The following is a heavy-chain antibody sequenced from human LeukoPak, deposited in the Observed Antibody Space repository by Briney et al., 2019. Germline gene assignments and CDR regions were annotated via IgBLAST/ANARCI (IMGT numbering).Heavy chain of an antibody. J-gene: IGHJ4*02. CDR1: GFTFSRYW. V-gene: IGHV3-7*01. CDR3: ARDLSGVTGYTYGRGIDY. CDR2: IKKDGSEK. D-gene: IGHD5-18*01. Sequence: GGSPRLSCAASGFTFSRYWMSWVRQAPGKGLEWVANIKKDGSEKYYVDSVKGRFTISRDNAKTSLYLQMNSLRAEDTAVYYCARDLSGVTGYTYGRGIDYWGQGTLVTVSS.